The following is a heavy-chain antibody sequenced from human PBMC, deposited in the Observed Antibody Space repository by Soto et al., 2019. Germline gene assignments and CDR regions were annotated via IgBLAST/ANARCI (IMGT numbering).Heavy chain of an antibody. Sequence: GGSLRLSCAASGFTFNTYTINWVRQAPGKGLEWVASISSSSKDKFYADSVKGRFTISRDNTKNSLYLQMNSLRAEDTAVYYCARDPEKYRGYDLGIDYWGQGTLVTVSS. CDR3: ARDPEKYRGYDLGIDY. V-gene: IGHV3-21*01. CDR1: GFTFNTYT. J-gene: IGHJ4*02. D-gene: IGHD5-12*01. CDR2: ISSSSKDK.